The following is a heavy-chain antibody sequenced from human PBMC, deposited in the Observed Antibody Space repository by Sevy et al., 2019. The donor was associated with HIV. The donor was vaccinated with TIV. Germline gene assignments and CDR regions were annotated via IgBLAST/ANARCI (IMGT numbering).Heavy chain of an antibody. V-gene: IGHV4-38-2*01. J-gene: IGHJ5*01. CDR1: GYSIRSGYY. CDR2: VFHSGSA. CDR3: ARNNNKRFDP. Sequence: PSETLSLTCAVSGYSIRSGYYWDWIRQSPGKGLEWIGSVFHSGSAYYNPSLKSRVTISVDTSKNHFSLKLYSVTAADTAVYYCARNNNKRFDPWGQGTLVTVSS.